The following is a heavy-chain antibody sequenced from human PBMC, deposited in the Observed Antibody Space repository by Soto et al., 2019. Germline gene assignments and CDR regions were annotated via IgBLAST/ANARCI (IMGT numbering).Heavy chain of an antibody. D-gene: IGHD3-9*01. CDR1: GGSISSGRFY. Sequence: QVQLLESGPGLVKPSQTLTLTCTVSGGSISSGRFYWSWIRQHPGKGLEWIGHISDSGSSYYNPSLESRVTISVDTSKNQFSLKLSAVTAADTAVYFCARTTFYDIFTAYYSLFDYWGQGTMVTVSS. J-gene: IGHJ4*02. CDR3: ARTTFYDIFTAYYSLFDY. CDR2: ISDSGSS. V-gene: IGHV4-31*03.